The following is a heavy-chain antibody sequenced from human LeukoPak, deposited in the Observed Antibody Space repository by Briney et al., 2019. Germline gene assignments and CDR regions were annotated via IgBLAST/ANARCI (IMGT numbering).Heavy chain of an antibody. Sequence: ASVKVSCKASGYTFTGYYMHWVRQAPGQGLEWMGIINPSGGSTSYAQKFQGRVTMTKDTSTSTVYMELSSLRSEDTAVYYCARDSSAAPYYDILTGLRFDPWGQGTLVTVSS. V-gene: IGHV1-46*01. CDR1: GYTFTGYY. CDR2: INPSGGST. J-gene: IGHJ5*02. CDR3: ARDSSAAPYYDILTGLRFDP. D-gene: IGHD3-9*01.